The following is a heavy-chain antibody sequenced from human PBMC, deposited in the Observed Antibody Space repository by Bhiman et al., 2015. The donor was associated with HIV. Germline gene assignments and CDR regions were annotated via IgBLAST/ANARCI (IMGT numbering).Heavy chain of an antibody. Sequence: EVQLVESGGGLVQPGGSLRLSCAASGFTFSSHDMHWVRQATGKGLEWVSAIGFAGDTYYSGSVKGRFTISRESAKNSLYLQMNSLRGDDTAVYFCTRAPNHYYYMDVWGKGTTVTVSS. J-gene: IGHJ6*03. V-gene: IGHV3-13*01. CDR2: IGFAGDT. CDR3: TRAPNHYYYMDV. CDR1: GFTFSSHD.